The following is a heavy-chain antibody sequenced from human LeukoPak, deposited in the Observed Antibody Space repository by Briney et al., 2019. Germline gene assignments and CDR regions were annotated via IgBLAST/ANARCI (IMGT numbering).Heavy chain of an antibody. J-gene: IGHJ6*03. CDR2: IYYSGST. CDR1: GGSISSYY. V-gene: IGHV4-59*01. CDR3: ARCSYGDYGGKYYYYYYMDV. Sequence: SETLSLTCTVSGGSISSYYWSWIRQPPGKGLEWIGYIYYSGSTNYNPSLKSRVTISVDTSKNQFSLKLSSVTAADTAVYYCARCSYGDYGGKYYYYYYMDVWGKGTTVTVSS. D-gene: IGHD4-17*01.